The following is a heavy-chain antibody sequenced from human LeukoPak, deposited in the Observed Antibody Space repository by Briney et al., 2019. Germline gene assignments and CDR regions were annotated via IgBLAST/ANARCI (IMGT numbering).Heavy chain of an antibody. D-gene: IGHD2-2*01. J-gene: IGHJ5*02. CDR2: MNPNSGNT. CDR1: GYTFTSYD. CDR3: ARRGLRYCSSTSCPNWFDP. V-gene: IGHV1-8*01. Sequence: ASVKVSCKASGYTFTSYDINWVGQATGQGLEWMGWMNPNSGNTGYAQKFQGRVTMTRNTSISTAYMELSSLRSEDTAVYYCARRGLRYCSSTSCPNWFDPWGQGTLVTVSS.